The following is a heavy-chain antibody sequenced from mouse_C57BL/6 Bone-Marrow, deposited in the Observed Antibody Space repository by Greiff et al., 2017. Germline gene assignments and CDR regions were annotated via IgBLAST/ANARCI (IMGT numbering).Heavy chain of an antibody. CDR1: YFAFMASA. CDR2: FTMYSDAT. CDR3: VYYDYDFDY. V-gene: IGHV1-49*01. J-gene: IGHJ2*01. D-gene: IGHD2-4*01. Sequence: LVESGAELVRPGSSVKLSCKDSYFAFMASAMHWVKQRPGHGLEWIGSFTMYSDATEYSENFKGKATLTANTSSSTAYMELSSLTSEDSAVYYWVYYDYDFDYWGQGTTLTVSS.